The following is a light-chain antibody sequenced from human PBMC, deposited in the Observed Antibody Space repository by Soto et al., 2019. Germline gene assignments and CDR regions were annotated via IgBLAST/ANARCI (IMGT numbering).Light chain of an antibody. CDR2: WAS. J-gene: IGKJ1*01. V-gene: IGKV4-1*01. CDR3: QEYYDVPWT. CDR1: QSVLRSSNNKNS. Sequence: DIVMTQSPDSLAVSLGERATINCKSSQSVLRSSNNKNSLAWYQQKPGQPPRLLIYWASTRESGVPDRFSGSGSGTDFTLTISSLQAEDVAVYYCQEYYDVPWTFGQGTKVEIK.